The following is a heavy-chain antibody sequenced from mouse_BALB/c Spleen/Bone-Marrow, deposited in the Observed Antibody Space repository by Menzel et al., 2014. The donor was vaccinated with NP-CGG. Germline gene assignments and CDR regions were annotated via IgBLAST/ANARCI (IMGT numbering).Heavy chain of an antibody. CDR3: ARSGGTGY. D-gene: IGHD4-1*01. CDR1: GYAFTNYL. Sequence: VQLQQSGAELVRPGTSVKVSCKASGYAFTNYLIEWVKQRPGQGLEWIGVINPGSGGTNYNEKFKGKATLTADKSSSTAYMQLSSLTSDDSAVYFCARSGGTGYWGQDTTLTVSS. J-gene: IGHJ2*01. V-gene: IGHV1-54*01. CDR2: INPGSGGT.